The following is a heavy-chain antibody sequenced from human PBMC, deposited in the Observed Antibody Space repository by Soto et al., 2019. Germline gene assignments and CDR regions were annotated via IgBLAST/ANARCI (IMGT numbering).Heavy chain of an antibody. Sequence: GGSLRLSCSASGFNFSRYWTHWVRQVPGRGLVWVSHINSDGSRTTYADSVKGRFTISRDKAKNTLYLQMNSLRAEDTAVYYCARDLSSCSSARCYSYYYGMDVWGQGTTVTVSS. CDR1: GFNFSRYW. CDR2: INSDGSRT. J-gene: IGHJ6*02. D-gene: IGHD2-2*01. CDR3: ARDLSSCSSARCYSYYYGMDV. V-gene: IGHV3-74*01.